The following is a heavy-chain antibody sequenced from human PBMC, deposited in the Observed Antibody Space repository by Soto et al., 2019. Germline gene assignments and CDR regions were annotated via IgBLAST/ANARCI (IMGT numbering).Heavy chain of an antibody. Sequence: GEALKIPCKGSGYSFTSYWIGWVRQMPGKGLEGMGIIYPGDSDIRYSPSFQGQVTISADESISTAYLPRRSLKASDSARYYCAIPPWPGEMGKIDAFDIWGQGTMVTVSS. V-gene: IGHV5-51*01. CDR2: IYPGDSDI. J-gene: IGHJ3*02. D-gene: IGHD3-10*01. CDR3: AIPPWPGEMGKIDAFDI. CDR1: GYSFTSYW.